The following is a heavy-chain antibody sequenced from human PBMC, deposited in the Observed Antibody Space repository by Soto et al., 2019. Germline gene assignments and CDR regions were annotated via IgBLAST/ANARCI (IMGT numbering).Heavy chain of an antibody. CDR3: TRRSPNDFWSGYYDY. CDR1: GFTFGDYA. CDR2: IRSKAYGGTT. V-gene: IGHV3-49*03. Sequence: GGSLRLSCTASGFTFGDYAMSWFRQAPGKGLEWVGFIRSKAYGGTTEYAASVKGRFTISRDDSKSIAYLQMNSLKTEDTAVYYCTRRSPNDFWSGYYDYWGQGTLVTVSS. J-gene: IGHJ4*02. D-gene: IGHD3-3*01.